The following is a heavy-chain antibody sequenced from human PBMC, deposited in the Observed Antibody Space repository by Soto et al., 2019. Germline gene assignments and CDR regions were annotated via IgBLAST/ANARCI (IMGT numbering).Heavy chain of an antibody. V-gene: IGHV3-64D*08. CDR3: VKIHGEYYDFWSGYPYYFDY. CDR1: GFTFSSYA. D-gene: IGHD3-3*01. J-gene: IGHJ4*02. CDR2: ISSNGGST. Sequence: GGSLRLSCSASGFTFSSYAMHWVRQAPGKGLEYVSAISSNGGSTYYADSVKGRFTISRDNSKNTLYLQMSSLRAEDTALYYCVKIHGEYYDFWSGYPYYFDYWGQGTLVTVSS.